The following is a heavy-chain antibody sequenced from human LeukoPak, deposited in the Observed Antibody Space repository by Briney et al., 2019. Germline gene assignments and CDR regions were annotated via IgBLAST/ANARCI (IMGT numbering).Heavy chain of an antibody. CDR2: ISSSGSTI. J-gene: IGHJ3*02. CDR1: GFTLSSYE. V-gene: IGHV3-48*03. D-gene: IGHD6-13*01. CDR3: ARAAAGTSDAFDI. Sequence: GGSLRLSCAASGFTLSSYEMNWVRQAPGKGLEWVSYISSSGSTIYYADSVKGRFTISRDNAKNSLYLQMNSLRAEDTAVYYCARAAAGTSDAFDIWGQGTMVTVSS.